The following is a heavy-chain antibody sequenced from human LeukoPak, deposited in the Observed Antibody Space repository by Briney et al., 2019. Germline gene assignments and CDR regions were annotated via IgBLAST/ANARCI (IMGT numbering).Heavy chain of an antibody. D-gene: IGHD5-24*01. CDR3: ARAWQRYFDY. CDR1: GFTVGSNY. J-gene: IGHJ4*02. Sequence: GGSLRLSCAASGFTVGSNYMSWVRQAPGKGLEWVSVIYSGGSTYYADSVKGRFTISRDNSKNTLYLQMNSLRAEDTAVYYCARAWQRYFDYWGQGTLVTVSS. CDR2: IYSGGST. V-gene: IGHV3-66*02.